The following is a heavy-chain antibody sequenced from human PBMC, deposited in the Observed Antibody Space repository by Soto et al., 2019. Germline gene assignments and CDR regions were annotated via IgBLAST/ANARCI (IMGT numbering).Heavy chain of an antibody. CDR3: ARGAIHGSSWYFWFDP. J-gene: IGHJ5*02. D-gene: IGHD6-13*01. CDR1: GGTFSTYP. Sequence: QVQLVQSGAEVRMPGSSVKVSCKASGGTFSTYPINWVRQAPGQGLEWMGGIIPLFGTTNYAQKFKGRVTITADESTSRAYMELSSLRAEDGAVYYCARGAIHGSSWYFWFDPWGQGTLVTVSS. CDR2: IIPLFGTT. V-gene: IGHV1-69*01.